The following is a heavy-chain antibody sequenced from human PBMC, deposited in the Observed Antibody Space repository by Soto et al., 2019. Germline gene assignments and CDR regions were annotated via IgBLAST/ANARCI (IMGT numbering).Heavy chain of an antibody. Sequence: QVQLQESGPGLVQPSETLSLTCTVSGGPVSSGSYYWNWIRQPPGNGLEWIAYVYYSGTTNYNPSLKSRVTISVDPSKSQFSLNLRSVTAADTDVYYCARLPRTGSQRYYFDSWGQGTLVTVSS. CDR2: VYYSGTT. CDR3: ARLPRTGSQRYYFDS. J-gene: IGHJ4*02. CDR1: GGPVSSGSYY. D-gene: IGHD1-1*01. V-gene: IGHV4-61*01.